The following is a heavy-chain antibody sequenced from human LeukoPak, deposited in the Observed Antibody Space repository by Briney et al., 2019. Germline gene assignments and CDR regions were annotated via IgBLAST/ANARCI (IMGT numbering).Heavy chain of an antibody. CDR2: IYYSGST. V-gene: IGHV4-59*08. CDR1: GGSISSYY. Sequence: PSETLSLTCTVSGGSISSYYWSWIRQPPGKGLEWIGYIYYSGSTNYNPSLKSRVTISVDTSKNQFSLKLSSVTAADTAVYYCARHRGWELRLVWGQGTLVTVSP. D-gene: IGHD1-26*01. J-gene: IGHJ4*02. CDR3: ARHRGWELRLV.